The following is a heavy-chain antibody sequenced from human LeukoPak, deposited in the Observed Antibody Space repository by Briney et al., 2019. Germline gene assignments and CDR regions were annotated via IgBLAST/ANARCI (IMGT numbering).Heavy chain of an antibody. CDR1: GFTFSSYG. D-gene: IGHD6-25*01. Sequence: GGSLRLSCAASGFTFSSYGMHWVRQAPGKGLEWVAVIWYDGSNKYYADSVKGRFTISRDNSKNTLYLQMNSLRAEDTAVYYYARASRGGIAAKYWGQGTLVTVST. J-gene: IGHJ4*02. CDR3: ARASRGGIAAKY. V-gene: IGHV3-33*01. CDR2: IWYDGSNK.